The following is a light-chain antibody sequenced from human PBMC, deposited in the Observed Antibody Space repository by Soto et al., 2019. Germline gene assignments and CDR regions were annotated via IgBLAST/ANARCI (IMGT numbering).Light chain of an antibody. Sequence: IVVFQSAGTLSLSPGERATLSCRASQYMTRTYIAWYQQKPGQAPRLLIYAASNRATGIPDKFSGSGSGADYSLTISRLEPEDSAVYYCHQYDKAPQTFGQRTKVDI. CDR1: QYMTRTY. J-gene: IGKJ2*01. CDR2: AAS. V-gene: IGKV3-20*01. CDR3: HQYDKAPQT.